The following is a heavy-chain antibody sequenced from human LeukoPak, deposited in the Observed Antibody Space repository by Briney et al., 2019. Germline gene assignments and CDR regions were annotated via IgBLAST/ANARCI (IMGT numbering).Heavy chain of an antibody. CDR1: GGSITKYY. D-gene: IGHD3-9*01. J-gene: IGHJ3*02. CDR2: IYYSGRT. Sequence: SETLSLTCTVSGGSITKYYWSWIRQLPGKGLEWIGYIYYSGRTHYNPSLKSPVTISVDTSKNQFSLNLSSVTAADTAVYYCARWDPSFDASSDAFDIWGQGTMVTVSS. CDR3: ARWDPSFDASSDAFDI. V-gene: IGHV4-59*01.